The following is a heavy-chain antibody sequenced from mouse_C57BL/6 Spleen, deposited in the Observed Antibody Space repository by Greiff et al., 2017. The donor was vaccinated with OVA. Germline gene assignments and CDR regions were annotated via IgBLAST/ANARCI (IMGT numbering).Heavy chain of an antibody. Sequence: EVQLQQSGPELVKPGASVKMSCKASGYTFTDYYMHWVKQSHGKSLEWIGYIKPNNGGTSYNKKFKGKATLTVNKSSSTAYMELRSLKSEDSAVYYCSRTPSPPIYDGYCLPAWFAYWGQGTLVTVSA. CDR1: GYTFTDYY. CDR2: IKPNNGGT. CDR3: SRTPSPPIYDGYCLPAWFAY. D-gene: IGHD2-3*01. V-gene: IGHV1-22*01. J-gene: IGHJ3*01.